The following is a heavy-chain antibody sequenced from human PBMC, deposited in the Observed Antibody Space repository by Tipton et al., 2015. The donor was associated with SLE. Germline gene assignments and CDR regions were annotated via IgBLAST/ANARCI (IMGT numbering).Heavy chain of an antibody. J-gene: IGHJ2*01. CDR2: IYYSGST. CDR3: ARDLFGKDFDL. D-gene: IGHD3-3*01. CDR1: GCSISSYY. Sequence: LRLSCTVSGCSISSYYWSWIRQPPGKGLEWIEYIYYSGSTNYNPSLKSRVTISVDTSKNQFSLKLSTVTAADTAVYYCARDLFGKDFDLWGRGTLVTVSS. V-gene: IGHV4-59*01.